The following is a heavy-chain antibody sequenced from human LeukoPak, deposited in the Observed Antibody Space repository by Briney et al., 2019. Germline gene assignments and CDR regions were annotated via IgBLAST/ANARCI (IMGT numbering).Heavy chain of an antibody. CDR1: GGSVTSHH. D-gene: IGHD6-19*01. Sequence: SETLSLTCIVSGGSVTSHHWSWIRQPAGNRLEWLGQVKTDGNTNYNPSLKSRVAISVDTSRNRCSLELTSVTVADTAIYFCAERDEGTGWSFDYWGRGALVTVSS. J-gene: IGHJ4*02. V-gene: IGHV4-4*07. CDR2: VKTDGNT. CDR3: AERDEGTGWSFDY.